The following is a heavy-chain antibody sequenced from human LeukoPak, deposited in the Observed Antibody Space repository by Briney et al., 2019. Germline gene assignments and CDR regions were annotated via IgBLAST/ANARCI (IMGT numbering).Heavy chain of an antibody. CDR1: GFTFSNYW. V-gene: IGHV3-30*18. CDR3: AKDRDSSGWYTGGYFDY. Sequence: GGSLRLSCVASGFTFSNYWMSWVRQAPGKGLEWVAVISYDGSNKYYADSVKGRFTISRDNSKNTLYLQMNSLRAEDTAVYYCAKDRDSSGWYTGGYFDYWGQGTLVTVSS. J-gene: IGHJ4*02. CDR2: ISYDGSNK. D-gene: IGHD6-19*01.